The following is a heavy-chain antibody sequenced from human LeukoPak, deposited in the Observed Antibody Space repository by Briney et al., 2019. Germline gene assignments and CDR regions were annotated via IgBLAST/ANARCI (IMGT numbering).Heavy chain of an antibody. V-gene: IGHV4-34*01. D-gene: IGHD6-13*01. CDR3: ARAYRSSWYANWFDP. CDR1: GGSFSGYY. CDR2: INHSGST. Sequence: SETLSLTCAVYGGSFSGYYWSWIRQPPGKGLEWIGEINHSGSTNYNPSLKSRVTISVDTSKNQFSLKLSSVTAADTAVYYCARAYRSSWYANWFDPWGQGTLVTVSS. J-gene: IGHJ5*02.